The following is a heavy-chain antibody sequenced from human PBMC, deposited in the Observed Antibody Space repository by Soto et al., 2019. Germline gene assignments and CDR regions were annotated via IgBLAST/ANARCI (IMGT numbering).Heavy chain of an antibody. Sequence: QVQLVQSGAEVKKPGASVKVSCKASGYTFTSYGISWVRQAPGQGLEWMGWISAYNGNTNYAQKLQGRVTMTTDTSTSTAYMELRSLRSDDTAVYYCARTAAGGTIFGVAYYFDYWGQGTLVTVSS. D-gene: IGHD3-3*01. CDR3: ARTAAGGTIFGVAYYFDY. V-gene: IGHV1-18*01. CDR1: GYTFTSYG. CDR2: ISAYNGNT. J-gene: IGHJ4*02.